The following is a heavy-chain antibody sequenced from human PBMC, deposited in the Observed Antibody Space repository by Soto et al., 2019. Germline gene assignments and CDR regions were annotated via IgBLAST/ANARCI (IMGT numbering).Heavy chain of an antibody. CDR2: ISGGGDTT. V-gene: IGHV3-23*01. CDR3: AKGRGGSGSLTPRVDI. D-gene: IGHD3-10*01. Sequence: EVQLLESGGGLVQPGGSLRLSCAASGFTFNNYAMTWVRQAPGKGLEGVSAISGGGDTTSYADSVKGRFTVSRDGSKNTLYLQMSSLRAEDTALYYCAKGRGGSGSLTPRVDIWGQGTLVTVSS. J-gene: IGHJ4*02. CDR1: GFTFNNYA.